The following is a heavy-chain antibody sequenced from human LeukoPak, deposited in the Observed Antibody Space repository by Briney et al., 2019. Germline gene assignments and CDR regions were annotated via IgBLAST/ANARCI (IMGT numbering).Heavy chain of an antibody. J-gene: IGHJ4*02. V-gene: IGHV3-48*03. D-gene: IGHD3-22*01. CDR2: ISSSGSTI. CDR1: GFTFSSYE. CDR3: ARAMIKGDY. Sequence: PGGSLRLSCAASGFTFSSYEMNWVRQARGKWLEWVSYISSSGSTIYYADSVKGRFTISRDNAKNSLYLQMNSLRAEDTAVYYRARAMIKGDYWGQGTLVTVSS.